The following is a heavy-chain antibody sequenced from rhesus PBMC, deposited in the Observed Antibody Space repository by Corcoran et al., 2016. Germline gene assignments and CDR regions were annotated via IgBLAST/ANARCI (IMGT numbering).Heavy chain of an antibody. CDR1: GASIRSHY. CDR3: ARGAYVSSDKTNRFDV. V-gene: IGHV4-173*01. J-gene: IGHJ5-1*01. D-gene: IGHD3-40*01. CDR2: FSGSGGNT. Sequence: QVQLQESGPGLVKPSETLSLTCAVSGASIRSHYWHWVRQPPGKGLEWVGRFSGSGGNTDYNPALKSRVNISTDTSKNQFSLKLNSVTAADTAVYYCARGAYVSSDKTNRFDVWGPGVLVTVSS.